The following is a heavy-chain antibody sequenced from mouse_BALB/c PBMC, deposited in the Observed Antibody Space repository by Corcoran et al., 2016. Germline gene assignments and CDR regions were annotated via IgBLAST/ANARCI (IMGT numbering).Heavy chain of an antibody. CDR1: GYTFTNYG. CDR2: INTYTGEP. CDR3: AREPFALDY. D-gene: IGHD6-1*01. J-gene: IGHJ4*01. V-gene: IGHV9-3-1*01. Sequence: QIQMVQSGPELKKPGETVKISCKASGYTFTNYGMNWVKQAPGKGLKWMGWINTYTGEPTYADDFKGRFAFSLETSASTAYLQISNLKNEDAATYFCAREPFALDYWGQGTSVTVSS.